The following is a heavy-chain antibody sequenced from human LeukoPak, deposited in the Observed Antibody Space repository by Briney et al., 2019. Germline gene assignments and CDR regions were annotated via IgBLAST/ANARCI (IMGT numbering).Heavy chain of an antibody. CDR2: ISAYNGNT. J-gene: IGHJ5*02. CDR1: GYTFTSYG. D-gene: IGHD5-24*01. V-gene: IGHV1-18*01. Sequence: GASVKVSCKASGYTFTSYGISWVRQAPGQGLEWMGWISAYNGNTNYAQKLQGRVTMTTDTSTSTAYMELRSLRSDDTAVCYCARVAEGLQFDSDWFDPWGQGTLVTVSS. CDR3: ARVAEGLQFDSDWFDP.